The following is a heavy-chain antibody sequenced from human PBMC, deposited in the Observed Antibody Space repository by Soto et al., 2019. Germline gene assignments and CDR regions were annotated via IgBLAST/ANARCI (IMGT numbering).Heavy chain of an antibody. CDR2: IWYDGSNK. V-gene: IGHV3-33*01. J-gene: IGHJ6*03. CDR3: ARELEYCSSTSCYEGYMDV. CDR1: GFTFSSYG. Sequence: GGSLRLSCAASGFTFSSYGMHWVRQAPGKGLEWVAVIWYDGSNKYYADSVKGRFTISRDNSKNTLYLQMNSLRAEDTAVYYCARELEYCSSTSCYEGYMDVWGKGTTVTVSS. D-gene: IGHD2-2*01.